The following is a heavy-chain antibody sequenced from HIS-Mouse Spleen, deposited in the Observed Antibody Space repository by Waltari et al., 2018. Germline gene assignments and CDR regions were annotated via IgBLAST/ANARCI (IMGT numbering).Heavy chain of an antibody. CDR1: GFTFSSYG. D-gene: IGHD6-19*01. CDR3: AKASSGWLDY. V-gene: IGHV3-30*18. Sequence: QVQLVESGGGVVQPGRSLRLSCAASGFTFSSYGMHWVRQAPGTGRGWGAVISYDGSNKYDADSVKGRFTISRDNSKNTLYLQMNSLRAEDTAVYYCAKASSGWLDYWGQGTLVTVSS. CDR2: ISYDGSNK. J-gene: IGHJ4*02.